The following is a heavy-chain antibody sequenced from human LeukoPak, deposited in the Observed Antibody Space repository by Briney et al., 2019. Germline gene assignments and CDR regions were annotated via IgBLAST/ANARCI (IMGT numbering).Heavy chain of an antibody. CDR1: GGSISSHY. CDR3: ARGGTTVTPGLLGFDP. CDR2: IYYSGST. J-gene: IGHJ5*02. V-gene: IGHV4-59*11. D-gene: IGHD4-17*01. Sequence: SETLSLTCRASGGSISSHYWSWLRQPPGKGLEWIGYIYYSGSTKYNPSLKGRVTISVDTSKNQFSLKLSSVTAADTAVYYCARGGTTVTPGLLGFDPWGQGTLVIVSS.